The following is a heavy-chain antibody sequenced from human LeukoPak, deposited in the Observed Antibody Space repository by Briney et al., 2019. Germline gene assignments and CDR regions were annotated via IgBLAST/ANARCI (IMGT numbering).Heavy chain of an antibody. CDR1: GYTFTSYA. CDR2: INTNTGNP. Sequence: ASVKVSCKASGYTFTSYAMNWVRQAPGQGLEWMGWINTNTGNPAYAQGFTGRFVFSLDTSVSTAYLQISSLKAEDTAVYYCARDSGVIAAAGDAYYFDYWGQGTLVTVSS. D-gene: IGHD6-13*01. J-gene: IGHJ4*02. V-gene: IGHV7-4-1*02. CDR3: ARDSGVIAAAGDAYYFDY.